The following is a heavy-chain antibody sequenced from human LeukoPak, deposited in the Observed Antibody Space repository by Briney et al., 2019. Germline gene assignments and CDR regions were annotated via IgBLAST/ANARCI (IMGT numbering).Heavy chain of an antibody. CDR2: IRHSGSA. CDR3: ASLYIYGSGSFPNY. V-gene: IGHV4-39*02. J-gene: IGHJ4*02. D-gene: IGHD3-10*01. Sequence: SETLPLTCAVSGGSISTRYYYWGWIRQPPGKGLEWFWTIRHSGSAYYNPSLKSKVTISVDTSNNHFSLKLSSVTAGDTAVYHCASLYIYGSGSFPNYWGQGILVTVST. CDR1: GGSISTRYYY.